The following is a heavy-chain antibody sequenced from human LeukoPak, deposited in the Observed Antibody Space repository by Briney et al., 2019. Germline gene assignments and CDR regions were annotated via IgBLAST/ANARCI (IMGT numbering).Heavy chain of an antibody. D-gene: IGHD5-18*01. CDR2: IYYSGST. Sequence: SETLSLTCTVSGGSISSYYWNWIRQPPGKGLEWIGYIYYSGSTNYNPSLKSRVTISVDTSKNQFSLKLSSVTAADTAVYYCARDGQGYSYGYSHRDYFDYWGQGTLVTVSS. CDR1: GGSISSYY. CDR3: ARDGQGYSYGYSHRDYFDY. V-gene: IGHV4-59*01. J-gene: IGHJ4*02.